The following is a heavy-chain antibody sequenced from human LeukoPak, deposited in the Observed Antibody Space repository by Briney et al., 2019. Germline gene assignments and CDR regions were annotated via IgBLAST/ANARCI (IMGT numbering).Heavy chain of an antibody. CDR1: GGSISSYY. CDR2: IYTSGST. CDR3: ARDFGVVPAAIGWFDP. Sequence: SETLSLTCTVSGGSISSYYWSWIRQPAGKGLEWIGRIYTSGSTNYNPSLKSRVTMSVDTSKNQFPLKLSSVTAADTAVYYCARDFGVVPAAIGWFDPWGQGTLVTVSS. V-gene: IGHV4-4*07. J-gene: IGHJ5*02. D-gene: IGHD2-2*01.